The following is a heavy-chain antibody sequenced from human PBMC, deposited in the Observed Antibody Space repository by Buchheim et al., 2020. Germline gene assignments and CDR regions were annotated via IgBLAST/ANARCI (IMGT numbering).Heavy chain of an antibody. CDR2: IYTSGST. J-gene: IGHJ4*02. Sequence: QVQLQESGPGLVKPSQTLSLTCTVSGGSISSGSYYWSWIRQPAGKGLEWIGRIYTSGSTNYNPSLKSRVTISVDTSKNQFSLKLSSVTAVDTAVYYCARDNGYSSGWYDVDYWGQGTL. CDR3: ARDNGYSSGWYDVDY. V-gene: IGHV4-61*02. CDR1: GGSISSGSYY. D-gene: IGHD6-19*01.